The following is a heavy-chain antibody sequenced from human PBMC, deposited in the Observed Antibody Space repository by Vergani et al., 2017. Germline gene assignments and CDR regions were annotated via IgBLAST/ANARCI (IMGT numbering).Heavy chain of an antibody. CDR3: ARGDSSSWYRSYYYYYYGMDV. CDR2: IYTSGST. J-gene: IGHJ6*02. CDR1: GGSISSYY. Sequence: QVQLQESGPGLVKPSETLSLTCTVSGGSISSYYWSWIRQPAGKGLEWIGRIYTSGSTNYNPSLKSRVTMSVDTSKNQFSLKLSSVTAADTAVYYCARGDSSSWYRSYYYYYYGMDVWGQGTTVTVSS. V-gene: IGHV4-4*07. D-gene: IGHD6-13*01.